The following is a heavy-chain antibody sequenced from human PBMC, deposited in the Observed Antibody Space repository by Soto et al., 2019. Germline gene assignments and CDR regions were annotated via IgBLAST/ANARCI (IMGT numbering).Heavy chain of an antibody. Sequence: GESLKISCVASGFTFTSFWMSWVRQAPGKGLEWVANIKADGSEKRYVDSVKGRFTISRDNANNLVYLQMNSLRAEDTALYFCGRDEVRNGVGVWGQGTTVTVYS. D-gene: IGHD1-1*01. CDR1: GFTFTSFW. CDR3: GRDEVRNGVGV. CDR2: IKADGSEK. V-gene: IGHV3-7*01. J-gene: IGHJ6*02.